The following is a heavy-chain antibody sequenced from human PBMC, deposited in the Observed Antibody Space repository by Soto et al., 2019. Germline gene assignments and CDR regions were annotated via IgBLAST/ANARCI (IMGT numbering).Heavy chain of an antibody. CDR2: MYHGGTT. Sequence: SETLSLTCSVSGGSISSGSYYWGWIRQTPGRGLEWIASMYHGGTTYSNPSLKSRVTISVDTSKNQFSLRLTSVTAADAAVYYCARRGVRAEATNWFDTWGQGTLVTVSS. CDR1: GGSISSGSYY. D-gene: IGHD5-12*01. J-gene: IGHJ5*02. V-gene: IGHV4-39*01. CDR3: ARRGVRAEATNWFDT.